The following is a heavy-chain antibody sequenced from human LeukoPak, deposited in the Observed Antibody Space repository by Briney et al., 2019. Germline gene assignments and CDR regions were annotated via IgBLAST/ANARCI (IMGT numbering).Heavy chain of an antibody. CDR3: AREDSSGYYPLRH. CDR2: IIPILGIA. Sequence: SVKISCKASGGTFSSYAISWVRQAPGQGLEWMGRIIPILGIANYAQKFQGRVTITADKSTSTAYMELSSLRSEDTAVYYCAREDSSGYYPLRHWDQGTLVTVSS. D-gene: IGHD3-22*01. J-gene: IGHJ4*02. CDR1: GGTFSSYA. V-gene: IGHV1-69*04.